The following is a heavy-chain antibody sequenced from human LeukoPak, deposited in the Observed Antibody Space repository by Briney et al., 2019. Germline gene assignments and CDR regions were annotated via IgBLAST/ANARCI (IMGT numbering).Heavy chain of an antibody. V-gene: IGHV4-59*11. Sequence: KPSETLSLTCTVSGGSISSHYWSWIRQPPGKGPEWIGYIYYSGSTNYNPSLKSRVTISVDTSKNQFSLKLSSVTAADTAVYYCARAPYAFDYWGQGTLVTVSS. CDR3: ARAPYAFDY. CDR1: GGSISSHY. CDR2: IYYSGST. D-gene: IGHD3-16*01. J-gene: IGHJ4*02.